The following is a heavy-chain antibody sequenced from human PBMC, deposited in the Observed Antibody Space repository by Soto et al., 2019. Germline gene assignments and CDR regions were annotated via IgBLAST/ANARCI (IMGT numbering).Heavy chain of an antibody. CDR3: ARQGGYCSGGSCSGAFDI. Sequence: RASVKVSCKASGGTFSSYAISWVRQAPGQGLEWMGGIIPIFGTANYAQKFQGRVTITADESTSTAYMELSSLRSEDTAVYYCARQGGYCSGGSCSGAFDIWGQGTMVTVSS. CDR2: IIPIFGTA. J-gene: IGHJ3*02. V-gene: IGHV1-69*13. CDR1: GGTFSSYA. D-gene: IGHD2-15*01.